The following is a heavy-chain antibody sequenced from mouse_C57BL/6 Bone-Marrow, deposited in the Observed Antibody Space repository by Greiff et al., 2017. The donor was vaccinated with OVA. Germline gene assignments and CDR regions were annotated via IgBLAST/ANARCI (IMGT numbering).Heavy chain of an antibody. CDR1: GYTFTSYW. D-gene: IGHD2-5*01. Sequence: QVQLQQSGAELAKPGASVKLSCKASGYTFTSYWMHWVKQRPGQGLEWIGYINPSSGYTKYNQKFKDKATLTADKSSSTVYMQLSSLTYEDSAVYYCASSYSNYERFAYWGQGTLVTVSA. CDR2: INPSSGYT. J-gene: IGHJ3*01. CDR3: ASSYSNYERFAY. V-gene: IGHV1-7*01.